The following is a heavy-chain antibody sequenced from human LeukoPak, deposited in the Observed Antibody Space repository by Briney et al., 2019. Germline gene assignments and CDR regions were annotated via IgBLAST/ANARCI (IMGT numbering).Heavy chain of an antibody. J-gene: IGHJ6*03. CDR1: GFTFSSYA. D-gene: IGHD3-10*01. Sequence: GRSLRLSCATSGFTFSSYAMHWVRQAPGKGLEWVALISYDGINQYYADSVKGRFIISRDNSKNTLYLQMNSLRAEDTAVYYCARDHREYRLDYYYMDVWGKGTTVTVSS. CDR3: ARDHREYRLDYYYMDV. V-gene: IGHV3-30*04. CDR2: ISYDGINQ.